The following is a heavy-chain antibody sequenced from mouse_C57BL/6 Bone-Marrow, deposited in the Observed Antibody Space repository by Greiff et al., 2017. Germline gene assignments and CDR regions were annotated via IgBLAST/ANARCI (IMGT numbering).Heavy chain of an antibody. J-gene: IGHJ1*03. V-gene: IGHV1-64*01. CDR3: ARRSNLKYFDV. CDR1: GYTFTSYW. D-gene: IGHD2-5*01. CDR2: IHPNIGST. Sequence: QVQLQQPGAELVKPGASVKLSCKASGYTFTSYWMHWVKQRPGQGLEWIGMIHPNIGSTNYNEKFKSKATLTVDKSSSTAYMQLSSLTSEDYAVYYCARRSNLKYFDVWGTGTTVTVSS.